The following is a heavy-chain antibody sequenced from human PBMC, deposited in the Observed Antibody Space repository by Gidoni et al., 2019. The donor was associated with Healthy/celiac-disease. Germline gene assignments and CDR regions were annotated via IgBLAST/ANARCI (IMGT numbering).Heavy chain of an antibody. V-gene: IGHV4-39*01. CDR3: ARGRRIVGFDP. D-gene: IGHD2-15*01. CDR1: GGSISSSSYY. Sequence: QLQLQESGPGLVKPSETLSLTCTVSGGSISSSSYYWGWIRQPPGKGLEWIGSLYYSGSTYYNPSLKSRVTISVDTSKNQFSLKLSSVTAADTAVYYCARGRRIVGFDPWGQGTLVTVSS. CDR2: LYYSGST. J-gene: IGHJ5*02.